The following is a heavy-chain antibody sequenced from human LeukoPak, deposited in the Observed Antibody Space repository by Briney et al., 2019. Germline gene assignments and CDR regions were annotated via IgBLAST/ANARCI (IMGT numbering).Heavy chain of an antibody. V-gene: IGHV4-39*07. D-gene: IGHD1-26*01. Sequence: PSETLSLTCTVSGGSISSSGYYWGWLRQPPGKGLEWIGSIYYSGTTYYNPSLKSRVTMSVDTSKNQFSLNLTSVTAADTAVYYCARGAGYSREVNFYHYMDVWGKGTTVTVSS. CDR2: IYYSGTT. J-gene: IGHJ6*03. CDR3: ARGAGYSREVNFYHYMDV. CDR1: GGSISSSGYY.